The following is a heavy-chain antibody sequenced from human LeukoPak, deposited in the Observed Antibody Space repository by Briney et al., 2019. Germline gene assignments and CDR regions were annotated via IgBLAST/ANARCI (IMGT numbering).Heavy chain of an antibody. CDR3: ARYQLLYSFDS. CDR2: ISSSGSTI. V-gene: IGHV3-11*01. D-gene: IGHD2-2*01. CDR1: GFNFSDYY. J-gene: IGHJ4*02. Sequence: VGSLRLSCAASGFNFSDYYMSWIRQAPGKGLEWVSYISSSGSTIYYADSVKGRFTIPRDNAKNSLYLQMNSLRAEDTAVYYCARYQLLYSFDSWGQGTLVTVSS.